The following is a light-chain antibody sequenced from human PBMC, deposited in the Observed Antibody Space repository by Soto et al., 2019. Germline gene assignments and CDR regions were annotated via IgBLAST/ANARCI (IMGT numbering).Light chain of an antibody. Sequence: DIQMTQSPSTLSASVGDRVTITCGASQRISSWLAWYQQKPGKAPQLLIYDASSLESGVPSRFRGSGSGTEFTLTISSLQPDDFATYYCQQYNSYTWTFGQGTQVDIK. J-gene: IGKJ1*01. CDR3: QQYNSYTWT. CDR2: DAS. CDR1: QRISSW. V-gene: IGKV1-5*01.